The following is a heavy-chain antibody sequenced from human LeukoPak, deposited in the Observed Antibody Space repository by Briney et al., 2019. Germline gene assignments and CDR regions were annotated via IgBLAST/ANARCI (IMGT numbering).Heavy chain of an antibody. V-gene: IGHV4-34*01. CDR1: GGSFSGYY. CDR3: ARLFGYSYGLGFDY. Sequence: SETLSLTCAVYGGSFSGYYWSWIRQPPGKGLEWIGEINHSGSTNYNPSLKSRVTISVDTSKNQFSLKLSSVTAADTAVYYCARLFGYSYGLGFDYWGQGTLVTVSS. D-gene: IGHD5-18*01. J-gene: IGHJ4*02. CDR2: INHSGST.